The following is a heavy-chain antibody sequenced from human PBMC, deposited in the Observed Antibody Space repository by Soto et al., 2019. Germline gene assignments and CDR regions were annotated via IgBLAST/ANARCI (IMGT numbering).Heavy chain of an antibody. Sequence: GESLTISCKGSGYSFTSYWIGWVRQMPGKGLEWMGIIYPGDSDTRYSPSFQGQVTISADKSISTAYLQWSSLKASDTAMYYCARFRSYYYDSSGYYDAFESWYQGKMLTVSS. CDR3: ARFRSYYYDSSGYYDAFES. J-gene: IGHJ3*02. V-gene: IGHV5-51*01. CDR1: GYSFTSYW. D-gene: IGHD3-22*01. CDR2: IYPGDSDT.